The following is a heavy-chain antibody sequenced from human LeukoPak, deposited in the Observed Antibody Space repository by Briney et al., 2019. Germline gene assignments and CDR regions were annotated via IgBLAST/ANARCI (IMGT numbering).Heavy chain of an antibody. CDR3: AKAKVLWFGEYVDY. J-gene: IGHJ4*02. Sequence: GGSLRLSCAASGFTFSSYAVSWVRQALGKGLEWVSAISGSGGSTYYADSVKGRFTISRDNSKNTLYLQMNSLRAEDTAVYYCAKAKVLWFGEYVDYWGQGTLVTVSS. D-gene: IGHD3-10*01. CDR2: ISGSGGST. V-gene: IGHV3-23*01. CDR1: GFTFSSYA.